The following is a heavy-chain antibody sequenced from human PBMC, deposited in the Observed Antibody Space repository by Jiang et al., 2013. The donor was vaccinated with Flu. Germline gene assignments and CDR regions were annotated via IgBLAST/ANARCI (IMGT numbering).Heavy chain of an antibody. D-gene: IGHD6-13*01. CDR2: IIPILGLA. CDR3: ARDATAAVGTIDY. J-gene: IGHJ4*02. V-gene: IGHV1-69*04. CDR1: GGTFNSYA. Sequence: SGAEVKKPGSSVRVSCKASGGTFNSYAISWVRQAPGHGLEWMGRIIPILGLANWEPKFQGRVTITADKSTSTAYMELSSLRSEDTAVYYCARDATAAVGTIDYWGQGALVTVSS.